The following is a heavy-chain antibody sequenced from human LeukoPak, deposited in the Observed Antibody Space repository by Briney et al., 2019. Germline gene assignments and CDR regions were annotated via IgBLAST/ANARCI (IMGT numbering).Heavy chain of an antibody. Sequence: PSETLSLTCTVSGGSITTFYWSWLRQPPGKGLEWIAYMFRSGTPRYNPSLQSRVTISADTSKNQFSLNVRSTTAADTAVYYCARRRGWKQQLVYFDYWGQGTLATVSS. J-gene: IGHJ4*02. CDR3: ARRRGWKQQLVYFDY. V-gene: IGHV4-59*08. CDR2: MFRSGTP. D-gene: IGHD6-13*01. CDR1: GGSITTFY.